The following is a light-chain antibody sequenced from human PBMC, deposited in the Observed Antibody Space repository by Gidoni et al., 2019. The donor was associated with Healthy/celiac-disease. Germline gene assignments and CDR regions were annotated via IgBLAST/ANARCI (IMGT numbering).Light chain of an antibody. CDR3: QSADSSGTL. CDR1: ALPKQY. V-gene: IGLV3-25*02. J-gene: IGLJ2*01. CDR2: KDS. Sequence: SYELTQPPSVSVSPGPTARITCSGDALPKQYAYWYQQKPGQAPVRVIYKDSERPSGIPGRFSGSSSGTTVTLTISGVQAEDEADYYCQSADSSGTLFGGGTKLTVL.